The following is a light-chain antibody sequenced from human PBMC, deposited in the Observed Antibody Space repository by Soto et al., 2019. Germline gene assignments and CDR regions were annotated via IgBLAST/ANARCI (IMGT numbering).Light chain of an antibody. J-gene: IGLJ3*02. CDR2: DVS. CDR3: CSYAGTYTQWV. CDR1: SSDVGGYNY. Sequence: QSVLTQPRSVSGSPGQSVTISCTGTSSDVGGYNYVSWYQQHPGKAPKLVIYDVSKRPSGVPDRFSGSKSGNTASLTVAGLQAEDEDDYSCCSYAGTYTQWVFGGGTKVTVL. V-gene: IGLV2-11*01.